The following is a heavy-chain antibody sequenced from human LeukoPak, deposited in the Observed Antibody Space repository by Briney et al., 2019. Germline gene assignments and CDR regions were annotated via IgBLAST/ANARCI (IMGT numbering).Heavy chain of an antibody. J-gene: IGHJ5*02. V-gene: IGHV3-30*18. Sequence: GRSLRLSCAASGFTFSSYGMHWVRQAPGKGLEWVAVISYDGSNKYYADSVKGRFTISRDNSRNTLYLQMNSLRAEDTAVYYCAKDRISEETYNWFDPWGQGTLVTVSS. CDR2: ISYDGSNK. CDR3: AKDRISEETYNWFDP. D-gene: IGHD2-15*01. CDR1: GFTFSSYG.